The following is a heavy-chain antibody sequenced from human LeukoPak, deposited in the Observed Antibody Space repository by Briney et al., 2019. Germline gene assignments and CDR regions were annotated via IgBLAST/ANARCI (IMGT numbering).Heavy chain of an antibody. V-gene: IGHV4-59*01. CDR3: ARLPDVSGWPFDY. J-gene: IGHJ4*02. CDR2: IRYSGGT. CDR1: DDSISRDF. D-gene: IGHD6-19*01. Sequence: PSETLSLTCSTSDDSISRDFWTWIRQPPGKGLEWIGYIRYSGGTEYNPSLKGRVTMSIESSKNQFSLGLTSVTAADTAIYYCARLPDVSGWPFDYWGPGILVTVSS.